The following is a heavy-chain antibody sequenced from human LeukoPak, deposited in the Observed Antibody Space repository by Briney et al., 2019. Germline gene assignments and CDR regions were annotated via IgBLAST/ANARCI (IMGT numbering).Heavy chain of an antibody. CDR1: GVSISSYY. Sequence: SETLSLTCTASGVSISSYYWSWIRQPAGKGLEWIGRTHISGRTNYNSSLKSRVTMSVDTSKNQFSLKLSSVTAADTAVYYCARDLGVEGYGLDYWGQGTLVTVSS. CDR3: ARDLGVEGYGLDY. J-gene: IGHJ4*02. CDR2: THISGRT. D-gene: IGHD3-16*01. V-gene: IGHV4-4*07.